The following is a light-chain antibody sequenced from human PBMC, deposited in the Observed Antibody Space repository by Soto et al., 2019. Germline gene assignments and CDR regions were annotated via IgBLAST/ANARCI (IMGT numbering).Light chain of an antibody. Sequence: EIGLTQSPATLSSFPGDRVTLSCRASQYINTRLAWYQQKPGQAPRLLIYGASNRATGIPDRFSGSGSGTDFTLTISRLEPEDFAVYYCQQYGSSGTFGQGTKVDIK. CDR3: QQYGSSGT. V-gene: IGKV3-20*01. CDR1: QYINTR. J-gene: IGKJ1*01. CDR2: GAS.